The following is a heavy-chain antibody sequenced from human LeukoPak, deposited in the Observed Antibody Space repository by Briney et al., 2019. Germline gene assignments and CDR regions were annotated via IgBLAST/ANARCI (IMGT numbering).Heavy chain of an antibody. J-gene: IGHJ5*02. CDR2: INTNTGNP. D-gene: IGHD3-10*01. Sequence: VASVKVSCKASGYTFTSYAMNWVRQAPGQGLEWMGWINTNTGNPTYAQGFTGRFVFSLDTSVSTAYLQISSLKAEDTAVYYCARDPGPDMVRGVYNWFDPWGQGTLVTVSS. V-gene: IGHV7-4-1*02. CDR3: ARDPGPDMVRGVYNWFDP. CDR1: GYTFTSYA.